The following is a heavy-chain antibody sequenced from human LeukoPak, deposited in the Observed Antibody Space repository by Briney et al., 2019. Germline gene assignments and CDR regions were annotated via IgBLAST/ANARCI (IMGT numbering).Heavy chain of an antibody. Sequence: GGSLRLSCAASGFSFINYNMHWVRQAPGKGLEWVSSISSSSTYIYYADSMKGRFTISRDNAKNSLYLQMNSLRAEDTAVYYCARDLADSSGYEIYVYWGQGTLVTVSS. CDR3: ARDLADSSGYEIYVY. CDR2: ISSSSTYI. D-gene: IGHD3-22*01. V-gene: IGHV3-21*01. J-gene: IGHJ4*02. CDR1: GFSFINYN.